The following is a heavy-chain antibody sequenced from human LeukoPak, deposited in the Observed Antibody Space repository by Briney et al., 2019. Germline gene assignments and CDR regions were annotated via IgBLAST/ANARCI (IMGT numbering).Heavy chain of an antibody. J-gene: IGHJ4*02. V-gene: IGHV4-34*01. CDR1: GGSFSGHY. D-gene: IGHD2-2*01. CDR2: STHTGST. Sequence: SETLSLTCAVYGGSFSGHYWTWIRQAPGKGLEWIGESTHTGSTNYNTSLKSRVTIPVVTSKNQFSLKLTSVSAADTAVYHCARGRTGAAALDFWGPGTLVTVSS. CDR3: ARGRTGAAALDF.